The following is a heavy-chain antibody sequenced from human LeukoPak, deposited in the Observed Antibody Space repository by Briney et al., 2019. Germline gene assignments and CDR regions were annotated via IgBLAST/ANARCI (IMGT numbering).Heavy chain of an antibody. CDR2: IYYSGST. Sequence: PSETLSLTCTISVYSINTYYWSWIRQPPGKGLEWIGYIYYSGSTKYNPSLQSRVTISLDTSKKQFSLKLNSVTAADTAVYYCARPEGVYYGSGSSGSYYPHWFDPWGQGILVTVSS. CDR1: VYSINTYY. CDR3: ARPEGVYYGSGSSGSYYPHWFDP. J-gene: IGHJ5*02. V-gene: IGHV4-59*01. D-gene: IGHD3-10*01.